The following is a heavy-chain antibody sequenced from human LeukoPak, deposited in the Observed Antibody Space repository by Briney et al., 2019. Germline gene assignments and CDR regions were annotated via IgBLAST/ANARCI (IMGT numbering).Heavy chain of an antibody. D-gene: IGHD4-17*01. CDR2: ISGSGGST. V-gene: IGHV3-23*01. CDR3: AVGGLDYGDPFDY. Sequence: GGSLRLSCAASGFTFSSYAMSWVRQAPGKGLEWVSAISGSGGSTYYADSVKGRFTISRDNSKNTLYLQMNSLRSEDTAVYYCAVGGLDYGDPFDYWGQGTLVTVSS. CDR1: GFTFSSYA. J-gene: IGHJ4*02.